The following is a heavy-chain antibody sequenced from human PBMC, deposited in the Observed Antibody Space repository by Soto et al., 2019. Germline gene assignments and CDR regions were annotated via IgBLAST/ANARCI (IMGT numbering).Heavy chain of an antibody. D-gene: IGHD7-27*01. CDR2: IIPIFGTA. V-gene: IGHV1-69*01. CDR1: GGTFSSYA. CDR3: AREGPPVTGTYVGDY. Sequence: QVQLVQSGAEVKKPGSSVKVSCNASGGTFSSYAISWVRQAPGQGLEWMGGIIPIFGTANYAQKFQGRVMITADESTSTAYMEMSSLRSEDTAVYYCAREGPPVTGTYVGDYWGQGTLVTVSS. J-gene: IGHJ4*02.